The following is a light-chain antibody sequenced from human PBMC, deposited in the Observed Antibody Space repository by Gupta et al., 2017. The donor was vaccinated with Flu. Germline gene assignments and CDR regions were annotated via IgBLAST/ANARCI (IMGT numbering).Light chain of an antibody. CDR1: SLRSYY. CDR2: GKN. J-gene: IGLJ2*01. Sequence: GQIVRITCQGDSLRSYYASWYQQKPGQAPVLVVFGKNSRSSGIPDRFSGSSSGDTASLTIXGXEAEDEXDYYCNSRDRSGQLVIFGGGTKLTVL. CDR3: NSRDRSGQLVI. V-gene: IGLV3-19*01.